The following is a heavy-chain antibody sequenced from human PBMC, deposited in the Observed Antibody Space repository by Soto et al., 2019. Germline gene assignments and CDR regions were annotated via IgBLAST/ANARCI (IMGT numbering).Heavy chain of an antibody. J-gene: IGHJ6*02. CDR2: IWYDGSNK. D-gene: IGHD5-18*01. V-gene: IGHV3-33*01. CDR1: GFTFSSYG. Sequence: GGSLRLSCAASGFTFSSYGMHWVRQAPGKGLEWVAVIWYDGSNKYYADSVKGRFTTSRDNSKNTLYLQMNSLRAEDTAVYYCARGGGVNTAMAYYYYYGMDVWGQGTTVTVSS. CDR3: ARGGGVNTAMAYYYYYGMDV.